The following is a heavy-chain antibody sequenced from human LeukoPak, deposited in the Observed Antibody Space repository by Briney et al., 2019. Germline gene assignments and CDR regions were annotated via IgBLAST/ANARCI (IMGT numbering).Heavy chain of an antibody. CDR2: ISYDGSNK. D-gene: IGHD6-19*01. CDR1: GFTFSSYA. J-gene: IGHJ4*02. CDR3: ARDRHSSGWYFDY. V-gene: IGHV3-30-3*01. Sequence: GGSLRPSCAASGFTFSSYAMHWVRQAPGKGLEWVAVISYDGSNKYYADSVKGRFTISRDNSKNTLYLQMNSLRAEDTAVYYCARDRHSSGWYFDYWGQGTLVTVSS.